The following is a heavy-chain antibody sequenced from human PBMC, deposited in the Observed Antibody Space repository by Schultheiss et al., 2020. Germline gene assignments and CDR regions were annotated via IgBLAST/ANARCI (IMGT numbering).Heavy chain of an antibody. CDR1: GFSISKYD. Sequence: GGSLRLSCAVSGFSISKYDMHWVRQVTGKGLEWVSGVGIAGETHYSGSVEGRFTISRENAKNSLYLQMNSLRAGDTAVYYCARDPSISGSSHRGFDYWGQGTLVIAYS. J-gene: IGHJ4*01. CDR3: ARDPSISGSSHRGFDY. V-gene: IGHV3-13*04. D-gene: IGHD3-10*01. CDR2: VGIAGET.